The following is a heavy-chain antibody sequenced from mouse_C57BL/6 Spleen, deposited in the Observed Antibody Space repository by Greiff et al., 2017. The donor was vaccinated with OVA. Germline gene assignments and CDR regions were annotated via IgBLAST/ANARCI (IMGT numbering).Heavy chain of an antibody. CDR1: GFSLSTSGMG. CDR2: IYWDDDK. Sequence: QVTLKVSGPGILQSSQTLSLTCSFSGFSLSTSGMGVSWIRQPSGKGLEWLAHIYWDDDKRYNPSLKSRLTISKDTSRNQVFLKITSVDTADTATYYCARSIYYYGSSYVDYYAMDYWGQGTSVTVSS. D-gene: IGHD1-1*01. V-gene: IGHV8-12*01. J-gene: IGHJ4*01. CDR3: ARSIYYYGSSYVDYYAMDY.